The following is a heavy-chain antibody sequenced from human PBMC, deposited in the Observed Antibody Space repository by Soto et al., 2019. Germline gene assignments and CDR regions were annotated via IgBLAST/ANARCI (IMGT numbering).Heavy chain of an antibody. CDR3: ARIPNSSGWYVGVRWFDP. D-gene: IGHD6-19*01. CDR2: INHSGST. Sequence: QVQLQQWGAGLLKPSENLSLTCAVYGGSFSGYSWSWIRQPPGKGLEWIGEINHSGSTNYNPSLKSRVTISVDTSKNQFSLKLSSVTAADTAVYYCARIPNSSGWYVGVRWFDPWVQGTLVTVSS. J-gene: IGHJ5*02. CDR1: GGSFSGYS. V-gene: IGHV4-34*01.